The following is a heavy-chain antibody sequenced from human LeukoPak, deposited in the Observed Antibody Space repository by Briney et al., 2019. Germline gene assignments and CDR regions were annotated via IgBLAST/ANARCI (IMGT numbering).Heavy chain of an antibody. V-gene: IGHV4-34*01. J-gene: IGHJ4*02. CDR2: IYHSGST. D-gene: IGHD4-17*01. CDR3: ARGRLEETTVTTTDDY. CDR1: GGSFSGYY. Sequence: SETLSLTCAVYGGSFSGYYWSWIRQPPGKGLEWIGEIYHSGSTNYNPSLNSRVTISVDTSKNQFSLKLSSVTAADTAVYYCARGRLEETTVTTTDDYWGQGTLVTVSS.